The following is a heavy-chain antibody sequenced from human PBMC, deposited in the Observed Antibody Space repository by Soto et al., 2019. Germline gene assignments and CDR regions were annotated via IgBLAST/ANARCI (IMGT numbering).Heavy chain of an antibody. CDR2: IYHSGST. V-gene: IGHV4-38-2*02. D-gene: IGHD3-10*01. CDR3: ARDDGEFDP. J-gene: IGHJ5*02. Sequence: SETLSLTCAVSGYSISSGYYWGWIRQPPGKGLEWIGSIYHSGSTYYNPSLKSRVTISVDTSKNQFSLKLSSVTAADTAVYYCARDDGEFDPRGQGTLVTVSS. CDR1: GYSISSGYY.